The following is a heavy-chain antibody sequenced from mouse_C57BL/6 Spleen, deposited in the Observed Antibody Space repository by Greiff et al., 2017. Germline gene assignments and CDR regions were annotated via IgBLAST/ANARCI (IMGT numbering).Heavy chain of an antibody. Sequence: QVQLQQPGAELVKPGASVKMSCKASGYTFTSYWITWVKQRPGQGLEWIGDIYPGSGSTNYNEKFKGKATLTVDTSSSTAYMQLSSLTSEDAAVYYCARGDYGSKRGFAYWGQGTLVTVSA. CDR3: ARGDYGSKRGFAY. CDR2: IYPGSGST. V-gene: IGHV1-55*01. J-gene: IGHJ3*01. D-gene: IGHD1-1*01. CDR1: GYTFTSYW.